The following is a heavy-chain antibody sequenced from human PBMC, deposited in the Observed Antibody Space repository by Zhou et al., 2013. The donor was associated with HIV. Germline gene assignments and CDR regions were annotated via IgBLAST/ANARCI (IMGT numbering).Heavy chain of an antibody. J-gene: IGHJ5*02. CDR2: IIPMSTTT. D-gene: IGHD3-22*01. CDR3: ARAMDSSAQSIDWFDP. CDR1: GGNFSTSA. Sequence: QVQLVQSGAEVKKPGSSVRVSCKVSGGNFSTSAISWVRQAPGQGLEWMGGIIPMSTTTTYSQRVQGRVTITSDKSANTAYMELRDLRSEDTAVYYCARAMDSSAQSIDWFDPWGQGTLVTVSS. V-gene: IGHV1-69*14.